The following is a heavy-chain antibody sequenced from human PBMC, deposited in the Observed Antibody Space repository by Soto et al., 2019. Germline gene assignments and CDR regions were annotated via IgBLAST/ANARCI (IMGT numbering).Heavy chain of an antibody. J-gene: IGHJ6*02. V-gene: IGHV1-2*02. D-gene: IGHD3-3*01. CDR1: GYTFTGYY. CDR3: ATAVNFCCPAYDGMEV. Sequence: GASVKVSCKASGYTFTGYYMHWVRQAPGQGLEWMGWINPNSGGTNYAQKFQGRVTMTRDTSISTAYMELSRLRSDDTAVYYCATAVNFCCPAYDGMEVSGQGTTATAPS. CDR2: INPNSGGT.